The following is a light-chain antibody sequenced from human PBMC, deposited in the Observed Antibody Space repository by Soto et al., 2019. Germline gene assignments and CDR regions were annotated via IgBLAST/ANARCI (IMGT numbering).Light chain of an antibody. CDR3: QSYDSSLSGYDVV. V-gene: IGLV1-40*01. CDR2: GNS. J-gene: IGLJ2*01. CDR1: SSNIGAGYD. Sequence: QLVLTQPPSVSGAPGQRVTISCTGSSSNIGAGYDVHWYQQLPGTAPKLLIYGNSNRPSGVPDRFSGSKSGTSASLAITGLQAEDEADYYCQSYDSSLSGYDVVFGGGTKVTVL.